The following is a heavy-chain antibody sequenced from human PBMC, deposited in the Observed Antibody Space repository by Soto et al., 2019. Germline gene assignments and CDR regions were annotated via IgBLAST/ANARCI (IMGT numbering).Heavy chain of an antibody. V-gene: IGHV3-74*01. CDR3: VRDNWNSY. D-gene: IGHD1-1*01. Sequence: EVQLVESGGGLVQPGGSLSLSCAASGFTFRNYWMHWVRQAPGKGLVWVSRVTSDGSSTNYADSVKGRFTISRDNAKNTLYLQMNSLRAEDTAVYYCVRDNWNSYWGQGTLVTVCS. CDR2: VTSDGSST. J-gene: IGHJ4*02. CDR1: GFTFRNYW.